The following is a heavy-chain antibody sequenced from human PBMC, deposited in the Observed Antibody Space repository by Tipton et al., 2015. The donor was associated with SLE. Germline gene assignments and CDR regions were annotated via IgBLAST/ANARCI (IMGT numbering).Heavy chain of an antibody. CDR1: GGSFSGYY. CDR2: INHRGST. V-gene: IGHV4-34*01. CDR3: ARGIGVGPEGAFDI. Sequence: TLCLTCAVYGGSFSGYYWSWIRQPPGKGLEWIGEINHRGSTNYNPSLKSRVTISVGTPNNQFSLKLSSVTAADTAVHYCARGIGVGPEGAFDIWGRGPMLTVSS. D-gene: IGHD1-14*01. J-gene: IGHJ3*02.